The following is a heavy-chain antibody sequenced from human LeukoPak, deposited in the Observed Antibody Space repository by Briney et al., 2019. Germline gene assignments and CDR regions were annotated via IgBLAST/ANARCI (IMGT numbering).Heavy chain of an antibody. CDR1: GYTFTSYY. V-gene: IGHV1-46*01. D-gene: IGHD6-19*01. Sequence: ASVKVSCKASGYTFTSYYMHWVRQAPGQGLEWMGIINPSGGSTSYALKFQGRVTMTRDTSTSTVYMELSSLRSEDTAVYYCASAYSSGWYDDYWGQGTLVTVSS. J-gene: IGHJ4*02. CDR3: ASAYSSGWYDDY. CDR2: INPSGGST.